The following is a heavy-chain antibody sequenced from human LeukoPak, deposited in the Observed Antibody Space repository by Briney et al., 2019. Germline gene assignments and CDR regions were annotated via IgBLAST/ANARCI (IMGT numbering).Heavy chain of an antibody. Sequence: SETLSLTCSVSGGSLSSHYWSWIRQPPGKGLELIGHIHDTGSTFYNPSLRGRVSISLDTSNNQSSLKLTSMTAADTAVYYCARFSSGCSTSSCYLTYWGQGTLVTVS. CDR3: ARFSSGCSTSSCYLTY. V-gene: IGHV4-59*11. CDR1: GGSLSSHY. D-gene: IGHD2-2*01. CDR2: IHDTGST. J-gene: IGHJ4*02.